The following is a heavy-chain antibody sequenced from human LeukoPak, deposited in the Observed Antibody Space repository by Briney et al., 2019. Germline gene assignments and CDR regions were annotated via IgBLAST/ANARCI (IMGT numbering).Heavy chain of an antibody. Sequence: ASVKVSFKASGGTFSSYAISWVRQAPGQGLEWMGWINPNNGDTNYAQKFQGRVAMTRDTSISTAYMELSSLRSEDTAVYYCARSYYYDSSGYLYYYYMDVWGKGTTVTVSS. J-gene: IGHJ6*03. CDR1: GGTFSSYA. CDR3: ARSYYYDSSGYLYYYYMDV. CDR2: INPNNGDT. D-gene: IGHD3-22*01. V-gene: IGHV1-2*02.